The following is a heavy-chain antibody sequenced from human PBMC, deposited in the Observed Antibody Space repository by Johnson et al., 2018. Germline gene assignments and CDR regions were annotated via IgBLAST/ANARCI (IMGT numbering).Heavy chain of an antibody. CDR3: ARDGNSDYVRNYRLEYDDCYMEV. V-gene: IGHV3-9*01. Sequence: VQLVESGGGLVQPGRSLRLSCAASGFTFDDYAMHWVRQAPGKGLAWVSGISWNSGSIGYADSVKGRFTISRDNAKNSLYLQMNSLRAEDTAVYYCARDGNSDYVRNYRLEYDDCYMEVCGKGATDTVSS. CDR2: ISWNSGSI. J-gene: IGHJ6*03. D-gene: IGHD4-17*01. CDR1: GFTFDDYA.